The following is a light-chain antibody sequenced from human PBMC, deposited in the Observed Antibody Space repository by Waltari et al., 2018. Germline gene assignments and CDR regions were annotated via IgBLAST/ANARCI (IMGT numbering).Light chain of an antibody. CDR2: TAS. J-gene: IGKJ4*01. CDR1: HYINNY. V-gene: IGKV1-9*01. CDR3: QQSKTYPLT. Sequence: DIQLTQSPSFMSASVGDRVTITCRASHYINNYLAWYQQKPGKVPKLLIYTASFLQSGVPSRFSGSGSGTEFTLSISSLQPEDFATYLCQQSKTYPLTFGGGTKVEIK.